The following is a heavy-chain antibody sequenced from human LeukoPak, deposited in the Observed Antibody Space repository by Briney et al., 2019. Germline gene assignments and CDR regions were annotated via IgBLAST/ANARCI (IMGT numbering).Heavy chain of an antibody. V-gene: IGHV4-59*01. J-gene: IGHJ4*01. CDR1: GGSISSYY. Sequence: SETLSLTCTVSGGSISSYYWSWIRQPPGKGLEWIGYIFYSGSADYNPSLKSRVTISVDTSKNQFSLKLSSVTAADTAVYFCARGKVPGDYWGPGTLVTVSS. CDR3: ARGKVPGDY. CDR2: IFYSGSA.